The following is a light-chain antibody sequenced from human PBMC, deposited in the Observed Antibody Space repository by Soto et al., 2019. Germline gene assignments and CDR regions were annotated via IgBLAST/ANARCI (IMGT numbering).Light chain of an antibody. CDR3: QSYDSSLSGWV. V-gene: IGLV1-40*01. Sequence: QSVLTQPPSVSGAPGQRVTISFTGSSSNIGAGYDVHWYQQLPGTAPKLLIYGNSNRPSGVPDRFSGSKSGTSASLAITGLQAEDEADYYCQSYDSSLSGWVFGGGTTVTVL. CDR2: GNS. CDR1: SSNIGAGYD. J-gene: IGLJ3*02.